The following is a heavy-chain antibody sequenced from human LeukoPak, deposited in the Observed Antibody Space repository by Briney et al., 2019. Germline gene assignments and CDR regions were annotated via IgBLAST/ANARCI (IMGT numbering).Heavy chain of an antibody. J-gene: IGHJ4*02. CDR3: AKSGYYPYFEY. CDR1: GFTFSISA. D-gene: IGHD3-3*01. CDR2: IYSGGST. Sequence: GGSLRLSCAASGFTFSISAMSWVRQAPGKGLEWVSVIYSGGSTYYADSVKGRFTISRDNSKNTLSLQMNSLRAEDTAVYYCAKSGYYPYFEYWGLGTLVTVSS. V-gene: IGHV3-66*01.